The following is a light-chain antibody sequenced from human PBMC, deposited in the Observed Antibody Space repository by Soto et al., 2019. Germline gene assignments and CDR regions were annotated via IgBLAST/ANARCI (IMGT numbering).Light chain of an antibody. CDR2: GAS. CDR3: QQYGTSPIT. V-gene: IGKV3-20*01. CDR1: QTVSSY. J-gene: IGKJ5*01. Sequence: ENVLTQSPGTLSLSPGERATLSCRASQTVSSYLTWYQQRPGQAPRLLISGASRRATGIPDRFSGSVSGTDFTLTISRLEPEDFAQYYCQQYGTSPITFGQGTRLEIK.